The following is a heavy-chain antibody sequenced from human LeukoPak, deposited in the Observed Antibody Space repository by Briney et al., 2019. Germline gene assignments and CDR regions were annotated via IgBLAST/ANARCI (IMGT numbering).Heavy chain of an antibody. CDR3: ALLAVASDFDY. CDR1: GFTFSSYK. V-gene: IGHV3-48*03. CDR2: IGSSGTTI. D-gene: IGHD6-19*01. J-gene: IGHJ4*02. Sequence: PGGSLRLSCALSGFTFSSYKMNWVRQAPGKGLEWVSNIGSSGTTIYYADSVKGRFTISRDNAKNSLYLQMNSLRAEDTAVYYCALLAVASDFDYWGQGALVTVSS.